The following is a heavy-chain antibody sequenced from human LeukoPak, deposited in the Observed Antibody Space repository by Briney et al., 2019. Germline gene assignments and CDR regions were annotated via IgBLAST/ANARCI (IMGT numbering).Heavy chain of an antibody. V-gene: IGHV3-23*01. CDR2: ISGSGGST. CDR1: GFTFSSCG. CDR3: ARLGSNSQPGNFDY. Sequence: PGGSLRLSCAASGFTFSSCGMSWVRQAPGKGLEWVSAISGSGGSTYYADSVKGRFTISRDNAKNSLYLQMNSLRAEDTAVYYCARLGSNSQPGNFDYWGQGTLVTVSS. J-gene: IGHJ4*02. D-gene: IGHD4-23*01.